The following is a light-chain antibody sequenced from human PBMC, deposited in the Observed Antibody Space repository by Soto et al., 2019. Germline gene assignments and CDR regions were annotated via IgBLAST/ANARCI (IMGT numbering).Light chain of an antibody. Sequence: QSVLTQPPSASGTPGQRVTISCSGSSSNIKSNYVYWYQHLPGAAPKLLIYRNDQRPSGVPDRFSGSKSGTSASLAISGRRSEDEADYYCAAWDDSLSGFFVFGTRTKVTVL. J-gene: IGLJ1*01. CDR3: AAWDDSLSGFFV. CDR2: RND. CDR1: SSNIKSNY. V-gene: IGLV1-47*01.